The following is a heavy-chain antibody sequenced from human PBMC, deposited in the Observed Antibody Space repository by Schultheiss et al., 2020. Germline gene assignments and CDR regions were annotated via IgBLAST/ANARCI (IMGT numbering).Heavy chain of an antibody. J-gene: IGHJ6*03. V-gene: IGHV4-39*01. D-gene: IGHD6-13*01. Sequence: SLTCTVSGGSISSSSYYWGWIRQPPGKGLECIGSIHYSGNTYSNPSLKSRVTISVDTSKNQFYLKLNSVTAADTAVYYCARSPSSWYYYYMDVWGRGTTVTVSS. CDR1: GGSISSSSYY. CDR3: ARSPSSWYYYYMDV. CDR2: IHYSGNT.